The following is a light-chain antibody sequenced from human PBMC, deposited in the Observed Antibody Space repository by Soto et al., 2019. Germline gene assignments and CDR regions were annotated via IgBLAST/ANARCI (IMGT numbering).Light chain of an antibody. CDR2: DVT. CDR3: TSYAGSNNPVV. CDR1: SSDVGGYNY. J-gene: IGLJ2*01. V-gene: IGLV2-8*01. Sequence: QPVLTQPPSASGSPGQSVTISCTGTSSDVGGYNYISWYQQHPGKAPKLMIYDVTKRPSGVPDRFSGSKSGNTASLTVSGLQAEDEADYYCTSYAGSNNPVVFGGGTKLTVL.